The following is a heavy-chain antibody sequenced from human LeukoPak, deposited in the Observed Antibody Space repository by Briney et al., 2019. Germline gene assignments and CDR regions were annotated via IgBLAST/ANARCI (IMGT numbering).Heavy chain of an antibody. CDR1: GFTFRSHG. J-gene: IGHJ4*02. D-gene: IGHD1-1*01. V-gene: IGHV3-33*01. CDR3: ARWGDNRAVDY. Sequence: PGRSLRLSCAASGFTFRSHGMHWVRQAPGKGLEWAAVIWYDGSNKYYADSVKGRFTISRDNSKDTLYLQMNSLRVEDTAVYYCARWGDNRAVDYWGQGTLVTVSS. CDR2: IWYDGSNK.